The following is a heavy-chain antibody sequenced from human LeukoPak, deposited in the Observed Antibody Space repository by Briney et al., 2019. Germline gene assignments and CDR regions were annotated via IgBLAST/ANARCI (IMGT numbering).Heavy chain of an antibody. CDR1: GGSINSHY. CDR3: ASRPADTTWYGVFDY. V-gene: IGHV4-59*11. J-gene: IGHJ4*02. CDR2: IFNTGNT. D-gene: IGHD3-10*01. Sequence: KPSETLSLTCSVSGGSINSHYWSWIRQPPGKRLEWIGYIFNTGNTNYNPSLAGRVTMSVDTSRAQFFLRLSPVTAADAAIYYCASRPADTTWYGVFDYWSQGTLVTVSS.